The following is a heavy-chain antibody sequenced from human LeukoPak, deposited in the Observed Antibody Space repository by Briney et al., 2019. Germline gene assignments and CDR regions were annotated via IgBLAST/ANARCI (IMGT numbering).Heavy chain of an antibody. CDR2: RYDTGGT. D-gene: IGHD1-26*01. CDR3: ARDSGSYSFQS. Sequence: PSETLSLTCTVSGGSISSNYWSWIRQPPGKGLEWIGCRYDTGGTNYNPSLQSRVTISVDTSKNQFSLKLTSVTAADTAVCYCARDSGSYSFQSWGQGTLVTVFS. J-gene: IGHJ4*02. V-gene: IGHV4-59*01. CDR1: GGSISSNY.